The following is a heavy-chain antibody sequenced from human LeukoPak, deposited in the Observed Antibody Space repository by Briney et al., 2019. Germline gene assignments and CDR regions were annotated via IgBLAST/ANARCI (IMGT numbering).Heavy chain of an antibody. CDR1: GYTFTGYY. CDR3: ARVSRRIQLWLYRDGAFDI. D-gene: IGHD5-18*01. J-gene: IGHJ3*02. Sequence: ASVKVSCKASGYTFTGYYMHWVRQAPGQGLEWMGWINPNSGGTNYAQKFQGWVTMTRDTSISTAYMELSRLRSDDTAVYYCARVSRRIQLWLYRDGAFDIWGQGTMVTVSS. V-gene: IGHV1-2*04. CDR2: INPNSGGT.